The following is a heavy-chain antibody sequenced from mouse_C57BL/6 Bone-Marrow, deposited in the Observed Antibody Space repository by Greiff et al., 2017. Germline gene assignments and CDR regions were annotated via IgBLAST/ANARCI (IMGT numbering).Heavy chain of an antibody. J-gene: IGHJ2*01. CDR3: ARDWLHFDY. V-gene: IGHV5-4*01. CDR2: ISDGGSYT. Sequence: EVQVVESGGGLVKPGGSLKLSCAASGFTFSSYAMSWVRQTPEKRLEWVATISDGGSYTYYPDNVKGRFTISRDNAKNNLYLQMSYLKSEDTAMYYCARDWLHFDYWGQGTTLTVSS. CDR1: GFTFSSYA.